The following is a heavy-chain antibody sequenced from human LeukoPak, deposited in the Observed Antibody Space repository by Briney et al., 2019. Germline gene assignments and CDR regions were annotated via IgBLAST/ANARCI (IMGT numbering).Heavy chain of an antibody. CDR3: ARGLRYSFGHHANDY. V-gene: IGHV4-34*01. CDR2: TNHSGST. Sequence: SETLSLTCAVYGGSFSGYYWSWIRQPPGKGLEWIGETNHSGSTNYNPSLKSRVTISVDTSKNQFSLKLSSVTAADTAVYYCARGLRYSFGHHANDYWGQGTLVTVSS. D-gene: IGHD5-18*01. J-gene: IGHJ4*02. CDR1: GGSFSGYY.